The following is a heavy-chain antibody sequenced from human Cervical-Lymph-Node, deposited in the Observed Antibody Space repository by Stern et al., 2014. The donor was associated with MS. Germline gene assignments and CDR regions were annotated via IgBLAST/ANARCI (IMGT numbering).Heavy chain of an antibody. CDR3: ARARGSAGMDV. D-gene: IGHD5-12*01. V-gene: IGHV1-18*01. CDR2: ISAYNGNT. J-gene: IGHJ6*02. CDR1: GYTFTSYG. Sequence: QMQLVQSGAEVKKPGASVKVSCKASGYTFTSYGITWVRQAPGQGLEWMGWISAYNGNTNYAQKLQGRVTMTTDTSTSTASMELRSLRSDDTAVYYCARARGSAGMDVWGQGTTVTVSS.